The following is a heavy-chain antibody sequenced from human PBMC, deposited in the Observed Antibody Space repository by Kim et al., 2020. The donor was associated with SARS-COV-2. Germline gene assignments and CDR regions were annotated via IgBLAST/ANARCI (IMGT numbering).Heavy chain of an antibody. CDR1: GFTFSSYG. CDR3: AREAGGAQYNDYPYYLDS. CDR2: SSGGGIT. Sequence: GGSLRLSCAASGFTFSSYGMSWVRQAPGKGLEWVSHSSGGGITYFADSLKGRFTISRDNAKNSLYLQINSLRAEDTAIYYCAREAGGAQYNDYPYYLDSWGLGTLVSVSS. J-gene: IGHJ4*02. V-gene: IGHV3-48*03. D-gene: IGHD4-17*01.